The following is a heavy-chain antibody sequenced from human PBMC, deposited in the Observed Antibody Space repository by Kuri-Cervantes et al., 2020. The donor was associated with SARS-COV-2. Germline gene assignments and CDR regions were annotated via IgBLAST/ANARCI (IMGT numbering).Heavy chain of an antibody. Sequence: WETLSPSCAASESSFIDDYMNWFLQPPGKGREWFSSIIRSSTIYYADSVKGRFNISRDNSKNSLYLPMNSLRAEHTAVYYCVNDGTVYDFLTAYYYVLDVWGQGATVTVSS. CDR3: VNDGTVYDFLTAYYYVLDV. V-gene: IGHV3-69-1*01. CDR1: ESSFIDDY. D-gene: IGHD3-9*01. J-gene: IGHJ6*02. CDR2: IIRSSTI.